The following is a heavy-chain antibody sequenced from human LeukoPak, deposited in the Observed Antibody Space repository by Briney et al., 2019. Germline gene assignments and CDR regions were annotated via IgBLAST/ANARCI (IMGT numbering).Heavy chain of an antibody. CDR2: ISSSGSTI. CDR3: ARAPATNEWRCMDY. D-gene: IGHD2-8*02. CDR1: GFTFSTYS. Sequence: PGGSLRLSCAASGFTFSTYSMNWIRQAPGKGLEWVSYISSSGSTIYCADSVKGRFTISRDNAKNSLYLQMNSLRAEDTAVYYCARAPATNEWRCMDYWGQGALVTVSS. J-gene: IGHJ4*02. V-gene: IGHV3-48*04.